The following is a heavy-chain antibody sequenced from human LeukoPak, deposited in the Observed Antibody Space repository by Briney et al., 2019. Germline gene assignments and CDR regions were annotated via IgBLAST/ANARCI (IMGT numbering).Heavy chain of an antibody. V-gene: IGHV3-30*02. J-gene: IGHJ4*02. CDR1: GFTFSSYG. Sequence: PGGSPRLSCAASGFTFSSYGMHWVRQAPGKGLEWVAFIRYDGSNKYYADSVKGRFTISRDNSKNTLYLQMNSLRAEDTAVYYCAKDTLPYYYDSSGPSDYWGQGTLVTVSS. CDR2: IRYDGSNK. D-gene: IGHD3-22*01. CDR3: AKDTLPYYYDSSGPSDY.